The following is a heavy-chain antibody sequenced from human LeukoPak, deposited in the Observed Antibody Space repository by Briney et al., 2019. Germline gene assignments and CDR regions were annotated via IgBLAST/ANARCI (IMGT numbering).Heavy chain of an antibody. Sequence: ASVKVSCKAAGYTFTRYGVNWVRQAPGQGPEWMGWIDTKTWNPTYAQGFTGRFVFSLDTSVSTSYLQISSLKAEDTAVYYCARGANTGYMDVWGKGTTVTVSS. CDR1: GYTFTRYG. J-gene: IGHJ6*03. CDR2: IDTKTWNP. V-gene: IGHV7-4-1*02. CDR3: ARGANTGYMDV.